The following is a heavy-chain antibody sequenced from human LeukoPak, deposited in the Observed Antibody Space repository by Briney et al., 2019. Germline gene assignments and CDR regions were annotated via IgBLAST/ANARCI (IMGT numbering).Heavy chain of an antibody. Sequence: ASVKVSCKASGYTFTGYYMHWVRQAPGQGLEWMGWINPNSDGTNYAQKFQGRVTMTRDTSISTAYMELSRLRSDDTAVYYCARDTSGYSSGWYYFDYWGQGTLVTVSS. CDR2: INPNSDGT. D-gene: IGHD6-19*01. J-gene: IGHJ4*02. CDR1: GYTFTGYY. CDR3: ARDTSGYSSGWYYFDY. V-gene: IGHV1-2*02.